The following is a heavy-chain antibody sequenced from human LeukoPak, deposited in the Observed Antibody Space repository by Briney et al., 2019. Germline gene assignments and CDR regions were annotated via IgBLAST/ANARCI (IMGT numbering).Heavy chain of an antibody. D-gene: IGHD3-16*01. J-gene: IGHJ4*02. CDR3: ARGECYDYVWGTHDY. CDR1: GGSISSSSYY. CDR2: IYYSGST. V-gene: IGHV4-39*07. Sequence: SETLSLTCTVSGGSISSSSYYWGWIRQPPGKGLEWIGSIYYSGSTYYNPSLKSRVTISVDTSKNQFSLKLSSVTAADTAVYYCARGECYDYVWGTHDYWGQGTLVTVSS.